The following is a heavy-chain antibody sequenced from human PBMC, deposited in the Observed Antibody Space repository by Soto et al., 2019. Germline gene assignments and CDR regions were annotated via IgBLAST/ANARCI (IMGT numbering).Heavy chain of an antibody. CDR2: ISYDGSNK. CDR3: ASPFSSGWYGLSY. Sequence: QVQLVESGGGVVQPGRSLRLSCAASGFTFSSYAMHWVRQAPGKGLEWVAVISYDGSNKYYADSVKGRFTISRDNXKNTLYLQMNSLRAEDTAVYYCASPFSSGWYGLSYWGQGTLVTVSS. J-gene: IGHJ4*02. CDR1: GFTFSSYA. V-gene: IGHV3-30-3*01. D-gene: IGHD6-19*01.